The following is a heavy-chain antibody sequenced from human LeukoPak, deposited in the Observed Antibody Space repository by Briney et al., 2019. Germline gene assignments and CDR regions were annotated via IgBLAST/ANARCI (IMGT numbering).Heavy chain of an antibody. CDR3: ARGGYYGSGNDFRFDP. CDR2: FYYSGST. D-gene: IGHD3-10*01. J-gene: IGHJ5*02. V-gene: IGHV4-39*07. Sequence: SETLSLTCTVSGGSISSSSYYWGWIRQPPGKGLEWIGTFYYSGSTYYNPSLKSRVTISVDTSKNQFSLKLSSVTAADTAVYYCARGGYYGSGNDFRFDPWGQGTLVTVSS. CDR1: GGSISSSSYY.